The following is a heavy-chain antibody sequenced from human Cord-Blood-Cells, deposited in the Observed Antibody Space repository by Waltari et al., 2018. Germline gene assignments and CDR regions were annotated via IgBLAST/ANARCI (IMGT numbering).Heavy chain of an antibody. CDR1: GFTVCSNY. CDR3: ARVGGSYGDYDAFDI. D-gene: IGHD4-17*01. Sequence: EVQLVESGGGLIQPVGSLRLSCAASGFTVCSNYMSWGRQAPGKGLEGVSVIYSGGSTYYADSVKGRFTISRDNSKNTLYLQMNSLRAEDTAVYYCARVGGSYGDYDAFDIWGQGTMVTVSS. V-gene: IGHV3-53*01. J-gene: IGHJ3*02. CDR2: IYSGGST.